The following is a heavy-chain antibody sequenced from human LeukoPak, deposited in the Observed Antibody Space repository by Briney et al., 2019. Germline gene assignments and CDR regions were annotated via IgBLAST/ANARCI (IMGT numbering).Heavy chain of an antibody. J-gene: IGHJ4*02. D-gene: IGHD6-19*01. CDR2: INPNSGGT. Sequence: ASVKVSCKASGYTFTGYYMHWVRQAPGQGLEWMGWINPNSGGTNYAQKFQGRVTMTRDTSISTAYMELSRLRSDDTAVYYCARDSTRVAVAGSRALGYWGQGTLVTVSS. CDR1: GYTFTGYY. V-gene: IGHV1-2*02. CDR3: ARDSTRVAVAGSRALGY.